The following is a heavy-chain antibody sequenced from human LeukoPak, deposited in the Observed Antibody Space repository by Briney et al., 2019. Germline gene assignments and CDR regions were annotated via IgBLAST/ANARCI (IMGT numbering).Heavy chain of an antibody. CDR2: IRYDGSNK. CDR3: ANGHYYDSSGYYLRDY. V-gene: IGHV3-30*02. Sequence: GGSLRLSCAASGFTFSSYGMHWVRQAPGKGLEWVAFIRYDGSNKYYADSAKGRFTISRDNSRNTLYLQMNSLRAEDTAVYYCANGHYYDSSGYYLRDYWGQGTLVTVSS. CDR1: GFTFSSYG. J-gene: IGHJ4*02. D-gene: IGHD3-22*01.